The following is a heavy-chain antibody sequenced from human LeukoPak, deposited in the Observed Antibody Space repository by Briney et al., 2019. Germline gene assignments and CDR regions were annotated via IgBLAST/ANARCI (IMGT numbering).Heavy chain of an antibody. CDR3: AKTVDYGDYVPFDY. Sequence: GGSLRLSCAASGFTFSSYEMNWVRQAPGKGLEWVSYISSSGSTIYYADSVKGRFTISRDNAKNSLYLQMNSLGAEDTAVYYCAKTVDYGDYVPFDYWGQGTLVTVSS. D-gene: IGHD4-17*01. CDR1: GFTFSSYE. J-gene: IGHJ4*02. CDR2: ISSSGSTI. V-gene: IGHV3-48*03.